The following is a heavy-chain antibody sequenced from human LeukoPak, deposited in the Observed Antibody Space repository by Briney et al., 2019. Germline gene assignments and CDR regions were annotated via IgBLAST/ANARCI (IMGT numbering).Heavy chain of an antibody. J-gene: IGHJ4*02. Sequence: ASVKVSCKASGYSFTTYDINWVRQATGQGLEWMGWMNPNSGNTGYAQRFQGRVTMTRDTSISTAYMELNSLTSEDTAVYYCAKNVRDTGTFDYWGQGTLVTVSS. CDR1: GYSFTTYD. CDR2: MNPNSGNT. D-gene: IGHD5-18*01. V-gene: IGHV1-8*01. CDR3: AKNVRDTGTFDY.